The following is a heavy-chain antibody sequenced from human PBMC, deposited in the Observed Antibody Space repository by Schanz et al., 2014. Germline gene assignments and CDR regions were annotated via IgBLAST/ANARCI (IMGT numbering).Heavy chain of an antibody. CDR2: IYYSGST. Sequence: QLQLQESGPGLVKPSETLSLTCTVSGGSISSSSYYWGWIRQPPGKGLEWIGSIYYSGSTYYNPSPRSRAPISVDTPKTQFSLKLSSVTAADTAVYYCYGMDVWGQGTTVTVSS. V-gene: IGHV4-39*01. CDR3: YGMDV. J-gene: IGHJ6*02. CDR1: GGSISSSSYY.